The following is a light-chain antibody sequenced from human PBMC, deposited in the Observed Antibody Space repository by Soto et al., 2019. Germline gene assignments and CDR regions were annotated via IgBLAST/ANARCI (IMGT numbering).Light chain of an antibody. J-gene: IGLJ1*01. CDR2: DVS. V-gene: IGLV2-14*01. Sequence: QSALTQPASVAGSPGQSNTIYCTGTSSDVGGYNYVSWYQQHQGKASKLMIYDVSDRPSGVSNRFSGSKSGNTASLTISGVQSEDEADYYCSSYSRSSTRVFGTGTKLTVL. CDR1: SSDVGGYNY. CDR3: SSYSRSSTRV.